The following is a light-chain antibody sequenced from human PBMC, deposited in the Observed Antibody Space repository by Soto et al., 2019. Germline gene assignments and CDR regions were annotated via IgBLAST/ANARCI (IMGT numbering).Light chain of an antibody. Sequence: EIVLTQSPSTRSLSPGERATLSCRASQSVSSYLAWYQQKPGQAPRLLIHDASNRATGIPARFSGSGSGTDFTLTISSLEPEDFAVYYCQQRSNWPPITFGQGTRLEIK. CDR2: DAS. V-gene: IGKV3-11*01. CDR3: QQRSNWPPIT. CDR1: QSVSSY. J-gene: IGKJ5*01.